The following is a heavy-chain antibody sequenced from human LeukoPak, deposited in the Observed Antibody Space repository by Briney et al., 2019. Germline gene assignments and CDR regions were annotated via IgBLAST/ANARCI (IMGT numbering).Heavy chain of an antibody. Sequence: PSETLSLTCAVYGGSFSGYYWSWIRQPPGKGLEWIGYIYHSGSTYYNPSLKSRVTISVNRSKNQFSLKLSSVTAADTAVYYCARAVSSSWYMSWGQGTLVTVSS. CDR3: ARAVSSSWYMS. D-gene: IGHD6-13*01. J-gene: IGHJ4*02. CDR1: GGSFSGYY. CDR2: IYHSGST. V-gene: IGHV4-34*01.